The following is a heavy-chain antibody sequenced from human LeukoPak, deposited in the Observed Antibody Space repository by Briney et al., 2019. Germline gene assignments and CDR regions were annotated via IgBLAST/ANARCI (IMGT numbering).Heavy chain of an antibody. D-gene: IGHD6-19*01. CDR3: ARGTVGRSGWYRTVDP. CDR2: IYYSGST. CDR1: GGSISSYY. J-gene: IGHJ5*02. V-gene: IGHV4-59*01. Sequence: SETLSLTCTVSGGSISSYYWSWIRQPPGKGLEWIGYIYYSGSTNYNPSLKIRVTIPVDTSKNQFSLKLSSVTAADTAVYYCARGTVGRSGWYRTVDPWGQGTLVTVSS.